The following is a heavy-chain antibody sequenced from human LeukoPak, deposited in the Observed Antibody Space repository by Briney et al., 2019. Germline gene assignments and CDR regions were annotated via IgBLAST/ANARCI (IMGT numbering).Heavy chain of an antibody. Sequence: GESLKISCKGSGYSFTNYWIGWVRQMPGKGLEWMGIIYPGDSNTTYKPSFQGQVTISADKSISTAYLQWSSLKASDTAMYYCARSRAETVPVWGSYRHHDAFDIWGQGTMVTVSS. D-gene: IGHD3-16*02. CDR2: IYPGDSNT. CDR1: GYSFTNYW. CDR3: ARSRAETVPVWGSYRHHDAFDI. J-gene: IGHJ3*02. V-gene: IGHV5-51*01.